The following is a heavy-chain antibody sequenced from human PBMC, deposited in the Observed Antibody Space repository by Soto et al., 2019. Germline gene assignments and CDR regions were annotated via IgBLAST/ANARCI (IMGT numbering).Heavy chain of an antibody. CDR3: ANSRGKPY. J-gene: IGHJ4*02. CDR1: GFTFSGYA. V-gene: IGHV3-23*01. D-gene: IGHD3-10*01. CDR2: ISGSGGGT. Sequence: GGSLRLSCAASGFTFSGYAMSWVRQAPGKGLGWVSGISGSGGGTYYADSVKGRFTISRDNSKNTLYLQMNSLRAEDTAVYYCANSRGKPYWGQGTLVTVSS.